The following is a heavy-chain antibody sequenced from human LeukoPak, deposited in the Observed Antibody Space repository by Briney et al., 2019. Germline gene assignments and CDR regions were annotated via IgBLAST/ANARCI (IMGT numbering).Heavy chain of an antibody. V-gene: IGHV1-18*01. CDR1: GYTFTSYA. Sequence: ASVKVSCKASGYTFTSYAINWVRQATGQGLEWMGWISAYNGNTNYAQKLQGRVTMTTDTSTSTGYMEMRSLRSDDTAVYYCARGLEWLTRRHTWFDPWGQGTLVTVSS. CDR3: ARGLEWLTRRHTWFDP. J-gene: IGHJ5*02. D-gene: IGHD3-3*01. CDR2: ISAYNGNT.